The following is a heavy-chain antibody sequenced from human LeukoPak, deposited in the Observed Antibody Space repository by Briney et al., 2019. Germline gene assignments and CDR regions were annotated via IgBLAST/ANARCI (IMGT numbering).Heavy chain of an antibody. CDR1: GFTFSSYA. J-gene: IGHJ4*02. CDR3: AKDRSVVPPRTFDY. V-gene: IGHV3-23*01. Sequence: PGGSLRLSCAASGFTFSSYAMSWVRQAPGKGLEWVSAISGSGGSTYYADFVKGRFTISRDNSKNTLYPQMNSLRAEDTAVYYCAKDRSVVPPRTFDYWGQGTLVTVSS. CDR2: ISGSGGST. D-gene: IGHD2-2*01.